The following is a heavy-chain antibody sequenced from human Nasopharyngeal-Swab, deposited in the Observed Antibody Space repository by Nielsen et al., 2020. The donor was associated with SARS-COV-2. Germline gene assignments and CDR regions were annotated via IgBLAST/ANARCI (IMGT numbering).Heavy chain of an antibody. J-gene: IGHJ6*03. Sequence: SETLSLTCSLNGVSFSGYHWGWIRQSPGKRLEWIGDITRSGNTNYNPALKGPVIMSVATSKDEFSLKLTSVNAADTAIYFCARVNNGGGIVPASYSFFMDVWGKGTSVAVSS. V-gene: IGHV4-34*01. CDR3: ARVNNGGGIVPASYSFFMDV. CDR1: GVSFSGYH. CDR2: ITRSGNT. D-gene: IGHD2-2*01.